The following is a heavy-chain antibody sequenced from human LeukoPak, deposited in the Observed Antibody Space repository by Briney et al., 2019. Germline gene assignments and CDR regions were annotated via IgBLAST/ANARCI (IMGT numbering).Heavy chain of an antibody. D-gene: IGHD1-1*01. CDR2: IYYSGNI. CDR1: GGSFSGYY. V-gene: IGHV4-59*05. Sequence: PSETLSLTCAVYGGSFSGYYWSWIRQPPGKGLEWIASIYYSGNIYYNPSLKSRVTISVDTSKNQFSLKLSSVTAADTAVCYCARQNGGAFDIWGQGTVVTVSS. CDR3: ARQNGGAFDI. J-gene: IGHJ3*02.